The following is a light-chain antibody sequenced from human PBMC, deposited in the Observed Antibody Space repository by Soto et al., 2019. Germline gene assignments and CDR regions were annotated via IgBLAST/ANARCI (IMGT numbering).Light chain of an antibody. CDR1: SSNIGAGYD. V-gene: IGLV1-40*01. J-gene: IGLJ1*01. Sequence: QSVLTQPPSVSGAPGQRVTISCTGSSSNIGAGYDVHWYQQLPGTAPKLLMYGNSNRPSGVPDRFSGSKSGTSASLAITGLQAEDEADYYCSSYAGANRVFGTGTKLTVL. CDR3: SSYAGANRV. CDR2: GNS.